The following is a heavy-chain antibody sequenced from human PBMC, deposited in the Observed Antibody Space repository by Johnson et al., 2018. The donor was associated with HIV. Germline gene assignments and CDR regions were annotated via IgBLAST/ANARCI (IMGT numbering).Heavy chain of an antibody. J-gene: IGHJ3*02. CDR2: IGTTGDT. CDR3: SVYFGTAFDI. D-gene: IGHD6-25*01. CDR1: GFTFSSYD. V-gene: IGHV3-13*01. Sequence: VQLVESGGGVVQPGRSLRLSCAASGFTFSSYDMYWVRQTTGKGLEWVSGIGTTGDTYYPGSVKGRFTISRDNSKNTLYLQMNSLRAEDTAVYYCSVYFGTAFDIWGQGTMVTVSS.